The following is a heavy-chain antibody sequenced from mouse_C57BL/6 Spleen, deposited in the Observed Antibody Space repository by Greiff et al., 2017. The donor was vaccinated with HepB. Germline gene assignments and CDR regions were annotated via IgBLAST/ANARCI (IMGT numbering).Heavy chain of an antibody. CDR2: ISYDGSN. CDR3: ARPGYGVYFDY. Sequence: ESGPGLVKPSQSLSLTCSVTGYSITSGYYWNWIRQFPGNKLEWMGYISYDGSNNYNPSLKNRISITRDTSKNQFFLKLNSVTTEDTATYYCARPGYGVYFDYWGQGTTLTVSS. J-gene: IGHJ2*01. D-gene: IGHD2-2*01. CDR1: GYSITSGYY. V-gene: IGHV3-6*01.